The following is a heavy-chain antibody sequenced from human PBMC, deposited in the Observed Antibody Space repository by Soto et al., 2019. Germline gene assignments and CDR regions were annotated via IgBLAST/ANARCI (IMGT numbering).Heavy chain of an antibody. Sequence: QAQLQESGPGLVKPSETLSLTCTVSGGSISSYFWSWIRQPPGKGLELIGHMSDSGNTNYNPSLRSQGIVTVDASKTHNSLNLRLVTAAATAVDYCASANRPVRYGFDYWGPGTLVTVSS. J-gene: IGHJ4*02. V-gene: IGHV4-59*01. D-gene: IGHD1-1*01. CDR2: MSDSGNT. CDR1: GGSISSYF. CDR3: ASANRPVRYGFDY.